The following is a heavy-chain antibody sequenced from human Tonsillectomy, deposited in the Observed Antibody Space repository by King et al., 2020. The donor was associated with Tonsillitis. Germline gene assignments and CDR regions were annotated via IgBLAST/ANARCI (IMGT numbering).Heavy chain of an antibody. V-gene: IGHV3-74*01. CDR3: ARDLATYYYDSSGYGLDY. Sequence: VQLVESGGGLVQPGGSLRLSCAASGFTFSSYWMHWVRQAPGKGLVWVSGINSDWSSTSYADSGKGRFTISRDNAKNTLYLQMNSLRAEDTAVYYCARDLATYYYDSSGYGLDYWGQGTLVTVSS. D-gene: IGHD3-22*01. CDR1: GFTFSSYW. J-gene: IGHJ4*02. CDR2: INSDWSST.